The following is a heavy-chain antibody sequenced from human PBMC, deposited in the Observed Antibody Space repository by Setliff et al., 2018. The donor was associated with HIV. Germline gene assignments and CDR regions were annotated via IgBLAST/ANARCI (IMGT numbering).Heavy chain of an antibody. Sequence: ASVKVSCKASGYTFTSYYMHWVRQAPGQGLEWMGIIKPSGGSTSYAQKFQGRVTMTRDTSTSTVYMELSSLRSEDTAVYYCARDPNRIAVAGTFDYWGQGTLVTFSS. J-gene: IGHJ4*02. CDR1: GYTFTSYY. D-gene: IGHD6-19*01. CDR2: IKPSGGST. CDR3: ARDPNRIAVAGTFDY. V-gene: IGHV1-46*01.